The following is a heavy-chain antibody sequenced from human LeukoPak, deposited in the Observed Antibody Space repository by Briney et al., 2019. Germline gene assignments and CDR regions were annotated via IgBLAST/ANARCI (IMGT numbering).Heavy chain of an antibody. CDR2: INHSGST. CDR3: ARVRSGWYGGSYFDY. J-gene: IGHJ4*02. D-gene: IGHD6-19*01. CDR1: GGSFSGYY. Sequence: SETLSLTCAVYGGSFSGYYWSWLRQPPGKGLEWIGEINHSGSTNYNPSLKSRVTISVDTSKNQFSLKLSSVTAADTAVYYCARVRSGWYGGSYFDYWGQGTLVTVSS. V-gene: IGHV4-34*01.